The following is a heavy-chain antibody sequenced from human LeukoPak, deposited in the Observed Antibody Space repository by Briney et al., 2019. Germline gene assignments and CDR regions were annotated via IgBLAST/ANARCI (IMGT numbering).Heavy chain of an antibody. Sequence: PGVSLRRSCAASGFTFSNYWMHRVRQAPGKGLVWVSRINSDGSSTNYADSVKGRFTISRDNAKNTLDLQMNSLRAEDTAVYYCARGGYSGYERFDYWGQGTLVTVSA. CDR3: ARGGYSGYERFDY. D-gene: IGHD5-12*01. V-gene: IGHV3-74*01. CDR2: INSDGSST. CDR1: GFTFSNYW. J-gene: IGHJ4*02.